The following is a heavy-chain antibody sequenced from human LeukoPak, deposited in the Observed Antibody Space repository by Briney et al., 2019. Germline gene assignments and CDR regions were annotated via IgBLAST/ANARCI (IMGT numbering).Heavy chain of an antibody. D-gene: IGHD1-14*01. J-gene: IGHJ4*02. CDR2: ISYDGINK. Sequence: PGGSLRLSCAASGFTFSSYAIHWVRQAPGKGLEWVAVISYDGINKYYADSVKGRFTISRDNSKTTLYLQMNSLRVEDTAVYYCATETHYHPGPFDYWGQGTLVTVSS. CDR3: ATETHYHPGPFDY. V-gene: IGHV3-30-3*01. CDR1: GFTFSSYA.